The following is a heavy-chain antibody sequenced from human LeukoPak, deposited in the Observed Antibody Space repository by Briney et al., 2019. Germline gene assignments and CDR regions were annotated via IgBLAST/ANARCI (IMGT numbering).Heavy chain of an antibody. CDR3: ASGTTDIVVVPATLRNYYFDY. J-gene: IGHJ4*02. Sequence: ASVKVSCKASGYTFTSYDMNWVRQATGQGLEWMGWVNPNSGDTGYTQKFQGRVTMTRNTSISTAYMELSSLRSEDTAVYYCASGTTDIVVVPATLRNYYFDYWGQGTLVTVSS. D-gene: IGHD2-2*01. V-gene: IGHV1-8*01. CDR1: GYTFTSYD. CDR2: VNPNSGDT.